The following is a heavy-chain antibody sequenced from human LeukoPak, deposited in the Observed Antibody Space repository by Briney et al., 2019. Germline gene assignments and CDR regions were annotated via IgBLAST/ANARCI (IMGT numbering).Heavy chain of an antibody. CDR1: GGSISSYY. CDR3: ASSSCSGGSCYWGFDY. Sequence: SETLSLTCTVSGGSISSYYWSWIRQPPGKGLEWIGYIYYSGSTNYNPSLKSRVTISVDTSKNQFSLKLSSVTAADTAVYYCASSSCSGGSCYWGFDYWGQGTLVTVSS. J-gene: IGHJ4*02. D-gene: IGHD2-15*01. CDR2: IYYSGST. V-gene: IGHV4-59*12.